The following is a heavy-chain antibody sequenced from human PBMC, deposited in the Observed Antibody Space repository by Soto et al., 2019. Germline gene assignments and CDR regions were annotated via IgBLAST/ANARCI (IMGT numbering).Heavy chain of an antibody. CDR1: DGSISSSNW. D-gene: IGHD2-15*01. CDR3: ARDKVVAAYGMDV. V-gene: IGHV4-4*02. CDR2: IYHSGST. J-gene: IGHJ6*02. Sequence: SETLSLTCAVSDGSISSSNWWSWVRQPPGKGLEWIGEIYHSGSTNYNPSLKSRVTISVDKSKNQFSLKLSSVTAADTAVYYCARDKVVAAYGMDVWGQGTTVTVSS.